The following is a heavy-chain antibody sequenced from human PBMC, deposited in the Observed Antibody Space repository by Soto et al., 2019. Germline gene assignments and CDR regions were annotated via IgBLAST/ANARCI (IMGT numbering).Heavy chain of an antibody. D-gene: IGHD5-18*01. Sequence: SETLSLTCAFSCGSIISGAYSWSWIRQPPGKGLEWIGYLYHGGATYSNPSLKNRVTISGDWSKNQFSLKLNSVTAADTAVYYCARAFTAMGLFDYWGPGILVTVSS. CDR2: LYHGGAT. V-gene: IGHV4-30-2*01. CDR1: CGSIISGAYS. J-gene: IGHJ4*02. CDR3: ARAFTAMGLFDY.